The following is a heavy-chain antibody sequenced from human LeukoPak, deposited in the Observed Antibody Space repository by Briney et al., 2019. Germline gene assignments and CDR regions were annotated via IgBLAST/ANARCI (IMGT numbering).Heavy chain of an antibody. J-gene: IGHJ3*02. V-gene: IGHV3-49*03. Sequence: GRSLRLSCTASGFTFGDYAMSWFRRPPGKGLEWVGFIRSKAYGGTTEYAASVKARFTISRDDSKSIAYLQMNSLKTEDTAVYYCTRDSPRGDDAFDIWGQGTMVTVSS. D-gene: IGHD6-25*01. CDR3: TRDSPRGDDAFDI. CDR1: GFTFGDYA. CDR2: IRSKAYGGTT.